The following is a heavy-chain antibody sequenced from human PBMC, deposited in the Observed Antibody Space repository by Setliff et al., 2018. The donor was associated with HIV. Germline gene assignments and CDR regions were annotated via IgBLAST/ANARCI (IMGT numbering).Heavy chain of an antibody. CDR2: IYQSRGI. Sequence: SETLSLTCAASGYSINSGFSRAWIRQPPGQGPQWIGSIYQSRGIYYNPSLQSRVTISVDSSKNQFSLNLFSVTAADTAVYYCARPRRVRSRAWYWFDIWGQGTLVTVSS. CDR1: GYSINSGFS. D-gene: IGHD6-19*01. V-gene: IGHV4-38-2*01. CDR3: ARPRRVRSRAWYWFDI. J-gene: IGHJ5*02.